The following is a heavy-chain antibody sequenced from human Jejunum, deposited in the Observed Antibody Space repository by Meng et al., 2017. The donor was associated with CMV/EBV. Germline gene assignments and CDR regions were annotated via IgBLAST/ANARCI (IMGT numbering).Heavy chain of an antibody. J-gene: IGHJ4*02. CDR2: INHSGST. CDR1: GGSLSCNY. V-gene: IGHV4-34*01. D-gene: IGHD2-21*01. CDR3: ARGGGDPIRGVLPFDY. Sequence: QLHVRRGGAGLWQLRATPTLTLGVCGGSLSCNYWSWIRHPPGKGLGWIAKINHSGSTNNNPSLNSRVTISLATSTSHFSLKLTSVTAADTAVYFCARGGGDPIRGVLPFDYWGQGTLVTVSS.